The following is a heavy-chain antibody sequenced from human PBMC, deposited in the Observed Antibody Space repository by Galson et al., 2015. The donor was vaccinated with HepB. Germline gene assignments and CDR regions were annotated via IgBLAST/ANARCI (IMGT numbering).Heavy chain of an antibody. CDR3: ASFSGEKTFDY. J-gene: IGHJ4*02. V-gene: IGHV1-69*10. CDR1: GGTLSSYA. CDR2: IIPILGIA. Sequence: SVKVSCKASGGTLSSYAISWVRQAPGQGLEWMGGIIPILGIANYAQKFQGRVTITADKSTSTAYMELSSLRSEDTAVYYCASFSGEKTFDYWGQGTLVTVSS. D-gene: IGHD7-27*01.